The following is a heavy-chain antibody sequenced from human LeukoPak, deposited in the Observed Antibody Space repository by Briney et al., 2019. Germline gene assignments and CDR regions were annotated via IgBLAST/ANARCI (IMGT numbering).Heavy chain of an antibody. CDR1: GDSISIGDYR. Sequence: PSQTLSLTCSVSGDSISIGDYRWSWIRQSPGKGLEWIGYIYYIGTAYYNPSLRSRVALSADTSKNQFSLKLSSVTAADTAVYYCARDGEVYYDSSGYYDYWGQGTLVTVSS. CDR3: ARDGEVYYDSSGYYDY. V-gene: IGHV4-30-4*01. D-gene: IGHD3-22*01. CDR2: IYYIGTA. J-gene: IGHJ4*02.